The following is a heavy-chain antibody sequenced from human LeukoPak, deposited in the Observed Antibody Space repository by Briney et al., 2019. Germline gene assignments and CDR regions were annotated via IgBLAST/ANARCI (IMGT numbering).Heavy chain of an antibody. CDR3: ARDRYCTNGVCYYGMDV. D-gene: IGHD2-8*01. J-gene: IGHJ6*02. Sequence: GGSLRLSCAASGFTVSSNYMSWVRQAPGKGLEWVSVIYSGGGTYYADSVKGRFTISRHNSKNTLYLQMNSLRAEDTAVYYCARDRYCTNGVCYYGMDVWGQGTTVTVSS. CDR2: IYSGGGT. V-gene: IGHV3-53*04. CDR1: GFTVSSNY.